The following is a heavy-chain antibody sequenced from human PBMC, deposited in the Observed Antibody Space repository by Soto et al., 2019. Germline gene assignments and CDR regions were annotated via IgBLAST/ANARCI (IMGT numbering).Heavy chain of an antibody. CDR2: INEDGSEK. D-gene: IGHD3-16*01. Sequence: LRLSCAASGFSFSLFWISWVRQTPGKGLEWVANINEDGSEKFFADSVKGRFTISRDNAKNSLSLQMNSLTADDTAVYYCARTGWPQSSYYFDYWGQGTLVTVSS. J-gene: IGHJ4*02. CDR1: GFSFSLFW. V-gene: IGHV3-7*03. CDR3: ARTGWPQSSYYFDY.